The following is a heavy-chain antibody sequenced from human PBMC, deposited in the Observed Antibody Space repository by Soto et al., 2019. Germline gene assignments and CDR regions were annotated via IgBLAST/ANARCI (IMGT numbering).Heavy chain of an antibody. J-gene: IGHJ5*02. D-gene: IGHD5-12*01. CDR3: ARVRKSGYDFENWFDP. Sequence: PGGSLRLSCAASGFTFSDYYMSWIRQAPGKGLEWVSYISSSGSTIYYADSVKGRFTISRDNAKNLLYLQMNSLRAEDTAVYYCARVRKSGYDFENWFDPWGQGTLVTVSS. CDR1: GFTFSDYY. CDR2: ISSSGSTI. V-gene: IGHV3-11*01.